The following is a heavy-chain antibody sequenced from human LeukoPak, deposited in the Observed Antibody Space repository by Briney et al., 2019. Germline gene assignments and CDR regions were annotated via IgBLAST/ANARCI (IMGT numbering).Heavy chain of an antibody. CDR2: IRSKTNSYAT. CDR1: GFTFSGSA. Sequence: GGSLRLSCAASGFTFSGSAMHWVRQASGKGLEWVGRIRSKTNSYATAYAASVKGRFTISRDDSKNTAYLQMNSLKTEDTAGYYCTRYYYDGSGYYYLFDYWGQGTLVTVSS. V-gene: IGHV3-73*01. D-gene: IGHD3-22*01. CDR3: TRYYYDGSGYYYLFDY. J-gene: IGHJ4*02.